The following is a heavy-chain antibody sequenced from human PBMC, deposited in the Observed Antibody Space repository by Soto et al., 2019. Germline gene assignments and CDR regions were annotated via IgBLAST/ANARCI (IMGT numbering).Heavy chain of an antibody. Sequence: QVQLVESGGGVVQLGRSLRLSCAASGFTFSSYGMHWVRQAPGKGLEWVAVIWYDGSNKYYADSVKGRFTISRDNSKNTLYLQMNSLRAEDTAVYYCARDTARDKVRIYYGMDVWGQGTTVTVSS. CDR2: IWYDGSNK. V-gene: IGHV3-33*01. CDR3: ARDTARDKVRIYYGMDV. CDR1: GFTFSSYG. D-gene: IGHD3-10*01. J-gene: IGHJ6*02.